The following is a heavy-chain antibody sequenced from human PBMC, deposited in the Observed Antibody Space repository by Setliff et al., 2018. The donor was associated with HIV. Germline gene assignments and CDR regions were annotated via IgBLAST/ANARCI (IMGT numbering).Heavy chain of an antibody. D-gene: IGHD2-15*01. Sequence: SETLSLTCTVSGGSIISSGYYWSWVRQSAGKELEWIGHIYASGRTTYNPSLASRLTISLDNAKNSLDLQLNYLRAGDTAVYYCARSSLGTATHFDYWGQGTLVTVSS. J-gene: IGHJ4*02. CDR2: IYASGRT. CDR3: ARSSLGTATHFDY. V-gene: IGHV4-61*05. CDR1: GGSIISSGYY.